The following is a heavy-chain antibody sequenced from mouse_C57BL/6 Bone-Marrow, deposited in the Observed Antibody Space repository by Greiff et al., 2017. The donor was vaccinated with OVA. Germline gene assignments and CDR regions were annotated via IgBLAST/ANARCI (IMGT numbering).Heavy chain of an antibody. CDR2: IYPSSGNT. J-gene: IGHJ2*01. CDR1: GYTFTSYG. Sequence: QVQLKESGAELARPGASVKLSCKASGYTFTSYGISWVMQRTGKGLEWIGEIYPSSGNTYYNAKFKGKATLTADKSSSTAYMELRSLTSEDAAVYFCARNYYGSSAFDYWGQGTTLTVSS. V-gene: IGHV1-81*01. D-gene: IGHD1-1*01. CDR3: ARNYYGSSAFDY.